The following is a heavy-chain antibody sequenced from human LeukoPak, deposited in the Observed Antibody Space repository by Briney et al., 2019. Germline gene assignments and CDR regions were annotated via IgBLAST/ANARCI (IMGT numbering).Heavy chain of an antibody. CDR2: IIPIFGTA. V-gene: IGHV1-69*05. J-gene: IGHJ5*02. CDR3: ARGNSSSWYFWFDP. Sequence: ASVKVSCKASVGTFSSYAISWVRQAPGQGLEWMGGIIPIFGTANYAQKFQGRVTITTDESTSTAYMELSSLRSEDTAVYYCARGNSSSWYFWFDPWGQGTLVTVSS. D-gene: IGHD6-13*01. CDR1: VGTFSSYA.